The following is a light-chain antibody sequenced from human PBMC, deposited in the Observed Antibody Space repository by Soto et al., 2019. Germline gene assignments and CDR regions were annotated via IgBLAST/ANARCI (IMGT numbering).Light chain of an antibody. CDR1: QSIRSN. J-gene: IGKJ4*01. V-gene: IGKV3-15*01. CDR3: QNYNYWPPAT. CDR2: GAS. Sequence: EIVMTQSPATLSVSPGERGTLSCRASQSIRSNVAWYQQRPGQAPRLLIFGASVQATGVPDRFSGSGSGTDFTLTINSLQSEDSAVYYCQNYNYWPPATFGGGTKVDIK.